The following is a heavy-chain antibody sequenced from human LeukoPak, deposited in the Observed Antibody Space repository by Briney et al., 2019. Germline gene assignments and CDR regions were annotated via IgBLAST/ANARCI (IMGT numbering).Heavy chain of an antibody. CDR2: ISWNSGSI. V-gene: IGHV3-9*01. CDR3: AKGYSKGYDY. CDR1: GFTFDDYA. Sequence: PGGSLRLSCAASGFTFDDYAMHWVRQAPGKGLEWVSGISWNSGSIGYADSVKGRFTISRDNAKNSLYLQMNSLRAEDTALYYCAKGYSKGYDYWGQGTLVTVSS. J-gene: IGHJ4*02. D-gene: IGHD6-25*01.